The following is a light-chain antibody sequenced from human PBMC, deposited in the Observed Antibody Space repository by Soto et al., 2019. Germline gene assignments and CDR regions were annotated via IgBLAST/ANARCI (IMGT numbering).Light chain of an antibody. CDR2: GAS. Sequence: EIVLTQSPGTLSLSPGERATLSCRASQSVSSAYLAWYQQKPGQAPRLLISGASSRATGIPDRFSGSGSGTDFSLTISGLEPEDFAVYYCQQYGGSVPITFGPGTRLDIK. CDR3: QQYGGSVPIT. J-gene: IGKJ5*01. V-gene: IGKV3-20*01. CDR1: QSVSSAY.